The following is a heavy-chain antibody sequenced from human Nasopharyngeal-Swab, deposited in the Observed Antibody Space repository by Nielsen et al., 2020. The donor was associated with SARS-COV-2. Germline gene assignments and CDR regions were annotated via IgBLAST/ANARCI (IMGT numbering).Heavy chain of an antibody. Sequence: GESLKISCTASGFTFSNYDIHWLRQTPGKGLEWVAVMWYAGSSERYADSVKGRFTISRDISKNTLYLQMNSLRAEDTAVYYCVRGGLGTGLENWGQGTLVTVSS. CDR1: GFTFSNYD. J-gene: IGHJ4*02. D-gene: IGHD1-14*01. CDR3: VRGGLGTGLEN. CDR2: MWYAGSSE. V-gene: IGHV3-33*03.